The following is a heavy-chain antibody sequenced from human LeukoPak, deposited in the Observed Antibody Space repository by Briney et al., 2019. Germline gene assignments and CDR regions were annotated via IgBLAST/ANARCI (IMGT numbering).Heavy chain of an antibody. CDR1: GYTFTSYG. CDR3: ARDRIVVVPAANYGMDV. Sequence: ASVKVSCRASGYTFTSYGISWVRQAPGQGLEWMGWISAYNGSTNYAQKLQGRVTMTTDTSTSTAYMELRSLRSDDTAVYYCARDRIVVVPAANYGMDVWGQGTTVTVSS. D-gene: IGHD2-2*01. CDR2: ISAYNGST. J-gene: IGHJ6*02. V-gene: IGHV1-18*01.